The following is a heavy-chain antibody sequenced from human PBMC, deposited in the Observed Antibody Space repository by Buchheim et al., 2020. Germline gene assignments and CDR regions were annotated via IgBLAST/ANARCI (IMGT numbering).Heavy chain of an antibody. CDR2: TSYDGANN. J-gene: IGHJ6*02. V-gene: IGHV3-30*18. D-gene: IGHD3-10*01. Sequence: QAQLVESGGGVVQPGRSLRLSCAASGFALSDYGMHWVRQAPGKGLEWVAVTSYDGANNYYGDSVRGRFTISRDNSKNSLYLQMNNLRPEDTAVYHCAKDRRYTMIRCNSYGMDVWGQGTT. CDR1: GFALSDYG. CDR3: AKDRRYTMIRCNSYGMDV.